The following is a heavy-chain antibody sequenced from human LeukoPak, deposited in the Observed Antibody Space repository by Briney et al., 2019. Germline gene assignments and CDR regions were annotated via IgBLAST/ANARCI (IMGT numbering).Heavy chain of an antibody. CDR2: IGGSGDYT. CDR3: AKEIYAHGSHGFDY. Sequence: PGGSLRLSCSASQFTFSYYAMAWVRQPPGKGPEWVSGIGGSGDYTYYADSVKGRFTISRDNSKNTLYLQLHSLRVEDSAVYYCAKEIYAHGSHGFDYWGQGTLVTVSS. CDR1: QFTFSYYA. J-gene: IGHJ4*02. V-gene: IGHV3-23*01. D-gene: IGHD3-10*01.